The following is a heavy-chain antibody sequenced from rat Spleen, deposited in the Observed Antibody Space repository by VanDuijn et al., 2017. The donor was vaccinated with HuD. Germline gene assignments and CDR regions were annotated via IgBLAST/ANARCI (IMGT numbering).Heavy chain of an antibody. CDR3: TRSGLFITGYFFDY. CDR1: GFTFNNFW. D-gene: IGHD1-1*01. J-gene: IGHJ2*01. V-gene: IGHV5-31*01. Sequence: EVQLVESGGDLVQPGGSLKLSCAASGFTFNNFWMTWLRQAPGKGLEWIASISNTGSSAYYPDSVKGRFTFSRDNAKSTLYLQMNSLRSEDTATYYCTRSGLFITGYFFDYWGQGVTVTVSS. CDR2: ISNTGSSA.